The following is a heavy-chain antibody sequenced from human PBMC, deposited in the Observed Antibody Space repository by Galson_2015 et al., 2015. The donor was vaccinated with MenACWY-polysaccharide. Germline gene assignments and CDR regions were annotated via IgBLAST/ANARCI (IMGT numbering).Heavy chain of an antibody. CDR1: GFTFSSYW. J-gene: IGHJ6*03. Sequence: SLTLSCAASGFTFSSYWMHWVRHAPGKGLVWVSRINSDGSSTSYADSVKGRFTISRDNAKNTLYLQMNSLRAEDTAVYYCARAGRSSLGYRDYYYIDVWGKGPTVTVSS. D-gene: IGHD3-16*02. CDR2: INSDGSST. V-gene: IGHV3-74*01. CDR3: ARAGRSSLGYRDYYYIDV.